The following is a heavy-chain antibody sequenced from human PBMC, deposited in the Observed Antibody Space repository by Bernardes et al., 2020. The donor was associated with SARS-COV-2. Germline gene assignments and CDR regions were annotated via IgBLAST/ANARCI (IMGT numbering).Heavy chain of an antibody. J-gene: IGHJ6*02. Sequence: WETLSLTCSVSGGSISTYYWSWIRQPAGKGLEWIGRMSASGSNNHNPSLRSRITMSVDTPQNQISLELSSVTAADTAVYYCAREGGTSGRGMDVWGQGTTVTVSS. CDR2: MSASGSN. CDR3: AREGGTSGRGMDV. CDR1: GGSISTYY. V-gene: IGHV4-4*07. D-gene: IGHD3-10*01.